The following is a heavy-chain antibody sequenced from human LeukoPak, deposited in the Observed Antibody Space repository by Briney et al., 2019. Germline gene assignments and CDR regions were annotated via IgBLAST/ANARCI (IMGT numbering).Heavy chain of an antibody. CDR2: IYYSGST. CDR3: ARLVGIAAHHFDY. D-gene: IGHD6-25*01. V-gene: IGHV4-39*01. CDR1: GGSISSSSYY. Sequence: SETLSLTCTVSGGSISSSSYYWGWIRQPPGKGLEWIGSIYYSGSTYYNPSLKSRVTISVDTSKNQFSLKLSSVTAADTAVYYCARLVGIAAHHFDYWGQGTLVTVSS. J-gene: IGHJ4*02.